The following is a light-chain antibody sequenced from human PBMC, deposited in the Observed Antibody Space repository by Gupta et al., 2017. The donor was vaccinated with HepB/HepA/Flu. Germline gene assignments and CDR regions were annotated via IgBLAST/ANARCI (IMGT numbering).Light chain of an antibody. CDR3: QSADSSGNVV. CDR1: ALSKQY. J-gene: IGLJ2*01. Sequence: SYEVTQPPSVSVSPGKTARITCSGDALSKQYVYWYQQKPGQAPVMIIYRDSERPSGIPERFSASRSGTTVTLTISGAQAEDEADYYCQSADSSGNVVFGGGTKLAVL. V-gene: IGLV3-25*03. CDR2: RDS.